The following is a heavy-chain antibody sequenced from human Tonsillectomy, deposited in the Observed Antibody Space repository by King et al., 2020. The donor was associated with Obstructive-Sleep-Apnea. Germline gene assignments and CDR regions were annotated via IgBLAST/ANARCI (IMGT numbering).Heavy chain of an antibody. V-gene: IGHV3-30*02. CDR3: AKDKRDHLLSNDAFDF. D-gene: IGHD1-26*01. Sequence: VQLVESGGGVVQPGGSLTLSCSASVFTFRTYGMHWVRQAPGKGLQWVAFTRFDGSYKNYADSVKGRLTISRDNSKNTLYLQMNSLRAEDTAVYSCAKDKRDHLLSNDAFDFWGQGTMVTVSS. CDR2: TRFDGSYK. CDR1: VFTFRTYG. J-gene: IGHJ3*01.